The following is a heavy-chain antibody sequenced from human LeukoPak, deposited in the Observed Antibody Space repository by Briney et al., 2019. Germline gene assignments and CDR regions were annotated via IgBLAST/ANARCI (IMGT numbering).Heavy chain of an antibody. Sequence: SETLSLTCAVSGGSISSSNWWIWLRPPPGEGLEWIGEIYHSGRGNTNYNPSLKSRTTISIDNAKNQFSLKLRSVTAADTAVYYCARTYSSSWYGDYYYYMDVWGKGTTVTISS. V-gene: IGHV4/OR15-8*02. D-gene: IGHD6-13*01. CDR3: ARTYSSSWYGDYYYYMDV. J-gene: IGHJ6*03. CDR1: GGSISSSNW. CDR2: IYHSGRGNT.